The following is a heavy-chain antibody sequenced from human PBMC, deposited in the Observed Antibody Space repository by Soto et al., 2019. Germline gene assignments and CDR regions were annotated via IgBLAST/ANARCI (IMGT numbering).Heavy chain of an antibody. Sequence: QVQLVQSGAEVKKPGASVKVSCKASGYTFTSYGISWVRQAPGQGLEWMVWISAYNGNTNYAQKLQGRVTMTPDTATSTAYMALRRLRTEDAAVYYFARDRPSSTGCSSWYYGMDVWGQWTKVTVSS. CDR1: GYTFTSYG. J-gene: IGHJ6*02. D-gene: IGHD6-13*01. V-gene: IGHV1-18*01. CDR3: ARDRPSSTGCSSWYYGMDV. CDR2: ISAYNGNT.